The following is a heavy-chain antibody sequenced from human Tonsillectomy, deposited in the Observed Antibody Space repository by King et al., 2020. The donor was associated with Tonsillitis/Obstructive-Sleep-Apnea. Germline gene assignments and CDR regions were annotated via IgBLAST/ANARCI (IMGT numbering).Heavy chain of an antibody. D-gene: IGHD3-3*01. J-gene: IGHJ5*02. CDR3: ARGGKGVSTMFGVARDWFDP. V-gene: IGHV1-3*01. CDR2: INAGNGNT. CDR1: GYTFTSYA. Sequence: QLVQSGAEVKKPGASVKVSCKASGYTFTSYAMHWVRQAPGQRLEWMGWINAGNGNTKYSKKFQGRVTITRDTSADTAYRELSRLRSEDTAVYYCARGGKGVSTMFGVARDWFDPWGQGTLVTVSS.